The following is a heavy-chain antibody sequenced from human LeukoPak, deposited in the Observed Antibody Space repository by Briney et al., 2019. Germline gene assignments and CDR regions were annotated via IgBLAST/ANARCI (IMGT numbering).Heavy chain of an antibody. CDR2: INHNGNVN. CDR1: GFTFSSYW. D-gene: IGHD3-22*01. Sequence: GGSLRLSCAASGFTFSSYWMNWARQAPGKGLEWVASINHNGNVNYYVDSVKGRFTISRDNAKNSLYLQMNSLRAEDTAVYYCARVTMMKSADYWGQGTLVTVSS. V-gene: IGHV3-7*01. CDR3: ARVTMMKSADY. J-gene: IGHJ4*02.